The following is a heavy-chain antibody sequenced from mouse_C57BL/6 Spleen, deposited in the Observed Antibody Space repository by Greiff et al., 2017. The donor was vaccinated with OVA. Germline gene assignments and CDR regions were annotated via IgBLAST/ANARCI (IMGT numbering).Heavy chain of an antibody. J-gene: IGHJ2*01. Sequence: VKLQQPGAELVKPGASVKMSCKASGYTFTSYWITWVKQRPGQGLEWIGDIYPGSGSTNYNEKFKSKATLTVDTSSSTAYMQLSSLTSEDSAVYYCAYYGSRGGYYFDYWGQGTTLTVSS. CDR2: IYPGSGST. D-gene: IGHD1-1*01. CDR1: GYTFTSYW. CDR3: AYYGSRGGYYFDY. V-gene: IGHV1-55*01.